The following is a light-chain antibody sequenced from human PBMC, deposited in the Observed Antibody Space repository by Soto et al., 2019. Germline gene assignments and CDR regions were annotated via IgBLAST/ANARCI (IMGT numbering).Light chain of an antibody. CDR1: SSDVGGYNY. V-gene: IGLV2-14*03. CDR3: SSYATSTTVL. Sequence: QSVLTQPASVSGSPGQSITISCTGTSSDVGGYNYVSWYQQHPGRAPQLMIYDVSNRPSGVSNRFSGSRSGNTASLTISGLQAEDEADYYCSSYATSTTVLFGGATKLTVL. CDR2: DVS. J-gene: IGLJ2*01.